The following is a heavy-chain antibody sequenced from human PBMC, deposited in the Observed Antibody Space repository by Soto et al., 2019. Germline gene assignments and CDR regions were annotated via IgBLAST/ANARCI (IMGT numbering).Heavy chain of an antibody. CDR3: ARIFQNEYSYGYENYYYYYMDV. D-gene: IGHD5-18*01. V-gene: IGHV2-70*11. J-gene: IGHJ6*03. CDR2: IDWDDDK. CDR1: GFSLSTSGMC. Sequence: SGPTLVNPTQTLTLTCTFSGFSLSTSGMCVSWIRQPPGKALEWLARIDWDDDKYYSTSLKTRLTISKDTSKNQVVLTMTNMDPVDTATYYCARIFQNEYSYGYENYYYYYMDVWGKGTTVTVSS.